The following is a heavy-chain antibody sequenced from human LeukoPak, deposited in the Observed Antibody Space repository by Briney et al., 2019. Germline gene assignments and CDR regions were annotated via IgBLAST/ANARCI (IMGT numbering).Heavy chain of an antibody. CDR2: INHSGGT. CDR3: ATDRSYGLGSYYKFDY. D-gene: IGHD3-10*01. J-gene: IGHJ4*02. V-gene: IGHV4-34*01. CDR1: GASFSGYY. Sequence: SETLSLTCGVSGASFSGYYWSWIRQPPGKGLEWSGEINHSGGTNYNPSLKSRVTISVDTSKKKFSLNLRSVTAEDTAVYFCATDRSYGLGSYYKFDYWGQGTLVTVSS.